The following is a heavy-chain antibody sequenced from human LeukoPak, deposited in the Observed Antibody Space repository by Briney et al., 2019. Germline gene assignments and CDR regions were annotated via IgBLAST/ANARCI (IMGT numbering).Heavy chain of an antibody. Sequence: PGGSLRLSCTGSAFNLSRFAMTWVRQAPGKGLEWVSSLSGSGRDTYYADSVKGRFTISRDSSKSTLFLRMNSLRVEDTAVYYCAKVRPGYSHYLYFMDVWAEGTTVTVSS. D-gene: IGHD5-18*01. J-gene: IGHJ6*03. V-gene: IGHV3-23*01. CDR1: AFNLSRFA. CDR3: AKVRPGYSHYLYFMDV. CDR2: LSGSGRDT.